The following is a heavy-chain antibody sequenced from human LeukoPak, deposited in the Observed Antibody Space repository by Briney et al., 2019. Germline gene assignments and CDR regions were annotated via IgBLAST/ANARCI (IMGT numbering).Heavy chain of an antibody. V-gene: IGHV3-48*01. CDR2: ISSSSGTI. CDR3: ASKDCSSTSCYPSDAFDI. CDR1: GFTFSSYS. Sequence: GGSLRLSCAASGFTFSSYSMNWVRQAPGKGLEWVSYISSSSGTIYYADSVKGRFTISRDNAKNSLYLQMNSLRAEDTAVYYCASKDCSSTSCYPSDAFDIWGQGTMVTVSS. D-gene: IGHD2-2*01. J-gene: IGHJ3*02.